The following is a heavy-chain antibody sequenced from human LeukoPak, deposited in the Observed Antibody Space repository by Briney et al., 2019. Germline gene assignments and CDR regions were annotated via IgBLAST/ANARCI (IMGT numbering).Heavy chain of an antibody. Sequence: GGSLRVSSPASGCMFSNYWMGWVRQAPGKRMEWVANIRQDGSDKYYVESVRGRFTISRDNAQNSLYLQMNSLRGDDSGVYYCGIWGIPAALDRWGQVTLVTVSS. CDR1: GCMFSNYW. D-gene: IGHD2-2*01. V-gene: IGHV3-7*01. J-gene: IGHJ5*02. CDR2: IRQDGSDK. CDR3: GIWGIPAALDR.